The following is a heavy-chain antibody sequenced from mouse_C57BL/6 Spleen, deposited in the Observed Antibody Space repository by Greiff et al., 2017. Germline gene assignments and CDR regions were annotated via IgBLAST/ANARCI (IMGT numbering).Heavy chain of an antibody. V-gene: IGHV1-82*01. CDR1: GYAFSSSW. CDR3: ARSPDYYGISYAMDY. CDR2: IYPGDGDT. J-gene: IGHJ4*01. D-gene: IGHD1-1*01. Sequence: QVQLQQSGPELVKPGASVKISCKASGYAFSSSWMNWVKQRPGTGLEWIGRIYPGDGDTNYNGTFKGKATLTADKSSITAYMQLSSLTSDDSAVYICARSPDYYGISYAMDYWGQGTSVTVSS.